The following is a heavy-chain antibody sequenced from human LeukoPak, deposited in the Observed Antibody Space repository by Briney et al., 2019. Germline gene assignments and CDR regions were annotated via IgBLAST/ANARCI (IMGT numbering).Heavy chain of an antibody. Sequence: PSETLSLTCAVYGGSFSGYYWSWIRQPPGKGPEWIGEINHSGSTNYNPSLKSRVTISVDTSKNQFSLKLSSVTAADTAVYYCARASLLRYFDWSKRPFDPWGQGTLVTVSS. V-gene: IGHV4-34*01. J-gene: IGHJ5*02. CDR2: INHSGST. D-gene: IGHD3-9*01. CDR1: GGSFSGYY. CDR3: ARASLLRYFDWSKRPFDP.